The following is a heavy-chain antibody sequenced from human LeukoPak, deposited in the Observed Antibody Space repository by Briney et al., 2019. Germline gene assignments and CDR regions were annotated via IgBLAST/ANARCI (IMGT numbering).Heavy chain of an antibody. D-gene: IGHD3-10*01. CDR1: GVTFSSYA. Sequence: PGGSLRLSCAASGVTFSSYAMSWVRQAPGKGLESVSAISGSGGSTYYADSVKGRFTISRHNSKNTLSLQMNSLRAEDTAVYYCAKGGDGSGSHYYYYGMDVWGQGTTVTVSS. J-gene: IGHJ6*02. V-gene: IGHV3-23*01. CDR2: ISGSGGST. CDR3: AKGGDGSGSHYYYYGMDV.